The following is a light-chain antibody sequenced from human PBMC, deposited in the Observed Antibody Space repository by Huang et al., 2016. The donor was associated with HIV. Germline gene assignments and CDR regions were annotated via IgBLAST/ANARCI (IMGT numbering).Light chain of an antibody. J-gene: IGKJ2*01. CDR2: KAS. CDR3: QHYNSNPYT. V-gene: IGKV1-5*03. Sequence: DIQMTQSPSTRSASVGDRVTITCRVSQSISTWMAWYQQKPGKAPKLLIYKASSLKSGVPSRFSGSGSVTEFTLTISSLQPDDFATYYCQHYNSNPYTFGQGTKLELK. CDR1: QSISTW.